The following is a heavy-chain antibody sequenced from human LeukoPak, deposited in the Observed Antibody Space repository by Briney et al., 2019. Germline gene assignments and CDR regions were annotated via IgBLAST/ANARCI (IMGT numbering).Heavy chain of an antibody. Sequence: GSLRLSFAAPGFPFSSYAMSWVRQAPGKGLEWVSAISGSGGSTYYADSVKGRFTISRDNSKNTLYLQMNSLRAEDTAVYYCARDLGYYDSSGSGLFDYWGQGTLVTVSS. V-gene: IGHV3-23*01. D-gene: IGHD3-22*01. CDR3: ARDLGYYDSSGSGLFDY. CDR2: ISGSGGST. J-gene: IGHJ4*02. CDR1: GFPFSSYA.